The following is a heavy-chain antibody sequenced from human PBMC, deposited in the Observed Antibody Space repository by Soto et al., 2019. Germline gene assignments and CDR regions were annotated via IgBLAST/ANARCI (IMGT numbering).Heavy chain of an antibody. Sequence: QVQLQQWGAGLLKPSETLSLTCVVNGGSFSGYYWSWVRQTPVKGLEWIGEINHSGITDSNPSLTSRFTIAVDASRSEFSLKLTSVTAADTAVYYCARGRSSVPDRRGIGYYGLDVWGQGTTVTV. V-gene: IGHV4-34*01. CDR1: GGSFSGYY. D-gene: IGHD3-3*01. CDR3: ARGRSSVPDRRGIGYYGLDV. CDR2: INHSGIT. J-gene: IGHJ6*02.